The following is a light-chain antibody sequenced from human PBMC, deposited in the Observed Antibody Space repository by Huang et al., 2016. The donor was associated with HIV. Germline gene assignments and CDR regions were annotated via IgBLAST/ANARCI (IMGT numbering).Light chain of an antibody. CDR2: GAS. CDR3: QQYNNWPPLT. V-gene: IGKV3-15*01. CDR1: QSVRSN. J-gene: IGKJ4*01. Sequence: EIVMTQSPATLSVSPGERATFSCRASQSVRSNLAWYQQKPGQAPRLLIYGASTRATGIPARFSGSGSGTEFTLTISSLQSEDFAVYYCQQYNNWPPLTFGGGTKVEIK.